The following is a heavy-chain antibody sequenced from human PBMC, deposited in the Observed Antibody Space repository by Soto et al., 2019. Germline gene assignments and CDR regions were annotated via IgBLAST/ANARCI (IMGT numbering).Heavy chain of an antibody. J-gene: IGHJ4*02. CDR3: ARVDGADYYFHY. CDR2: INAGNGNT. D-gene: IGHD3-3*01. V-gene: IGHV1-3*01. CDR1: GYTFTSYA. Sequence: ASVKVSCKASGYTFTSYAMHWVRQAPGQRLEWMGWINAGNGNTKYSQKFQGRVTITRDTSTSTAYMELSRLRSEDTALYYCARVDGADYYFHYWGQGTLVTVSS.